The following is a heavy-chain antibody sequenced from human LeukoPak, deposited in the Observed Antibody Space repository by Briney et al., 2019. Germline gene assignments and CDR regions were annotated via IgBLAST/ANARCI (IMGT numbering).Heavy chain of an antibody. CDR3: VTERTVGVGELGSQYYYYYMDV. J-gene: IGHJ6*03. V-gene: IGHV3-7*01. Sequence: GGSLRLSCAVSGFTSRDYWMSWVRQAPGKGLEWVSNINQDGGEKYYADSMKGRCTISRINAKNTLYLQMKSLRAEDTAVYYCVTERTVGVGELGSQYYYYYMDVWGKGTTVTVSS. CDR1: GFTSRDYW. CDR2: INQDGGEK. D-gene: IGHD3-10*01.